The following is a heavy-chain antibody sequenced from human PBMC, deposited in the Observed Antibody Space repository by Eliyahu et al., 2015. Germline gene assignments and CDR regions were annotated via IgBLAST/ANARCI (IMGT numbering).Heavy chain of an antibody. CDR3: AHRRGRGEFDS. CDR2: IYWDDDK. Sequence: QITLKESGPTLVKPTQTLTLTCTFSGFSLSTSGVGVGWIRQPPGRALEWLALIYWDDDKNYSPSLKSRLTITKDTSKNQVVLTMTNMDPVDTGTYYCAHRRGRGEFDSWGQGTLVTVSS. V-gene: IGHV2-5*02. CDR1: GFSLSTSGVG. J-gene: IGHJ4*02. D-gene: IGHD3-10*01.